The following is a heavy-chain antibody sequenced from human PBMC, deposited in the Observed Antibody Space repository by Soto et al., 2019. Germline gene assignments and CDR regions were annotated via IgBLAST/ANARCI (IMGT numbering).Heavy chain of an antibody. CDR1: GDSVSSNSAA. CDR2: TYYRSKWYN. CDR3: AREMAAAGASWFDP. J-gene: IGHJ5*02. V-gene: IGHV6-1*01. Sequence: SQTLSLTCAISGDSVSSNSAAWNWIRRSPSRGLEWLGRTYYRSKWYNDYAVSVKSRITINPDTSKNQFSLQLNSVTPEDTAVYYCAREMAAAGASWFDPWGQGTLVTSPQ. D-gene: IGHD6-13*01.